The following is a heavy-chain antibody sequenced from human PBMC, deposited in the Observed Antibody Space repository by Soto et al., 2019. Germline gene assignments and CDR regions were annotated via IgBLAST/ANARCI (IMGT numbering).Heavy chain of an antibody. CDR3: ASDMSTT. Sequence: QVQLVQSGAEVKKPGASVKVSCKASGYTFTSNDINWIRQATGQGLEWMGWMNPNSGHTNYAQKFQGRVTMTRDTSISTAYMELTNLSSEDTAIYYCASDMSTTWGQGTLVTVSS. D-gene: IGHD2-2*01. CDR1: GYTFTSND. V-gene: IGHV1-8*01. CDR2: MNPNSGHT. J-gene: IGHJ5*02.